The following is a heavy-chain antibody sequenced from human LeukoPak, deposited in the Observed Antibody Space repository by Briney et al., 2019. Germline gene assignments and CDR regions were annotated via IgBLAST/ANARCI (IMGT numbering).Heavy chain of an antibody. V-gene: IGHV3-21*01. CDR1: GFTFSGYS. CDR3: ARAYSGTYGLGYYYMDV. CDR2: ITSGSSYI. D-gene: IGHD1-26*01. Sequence: EGSLRLSCAASGFTFSGYSMNWVRQAPGKGLEWVSSITSGSSYIYYSDSVKGRFTISRHNAKNSLYLQMNSLRAEDTAVYYCARAYSGTYGLGYYYMDVWGKGTTVTVSS. J-gene: IGHJ6*03.